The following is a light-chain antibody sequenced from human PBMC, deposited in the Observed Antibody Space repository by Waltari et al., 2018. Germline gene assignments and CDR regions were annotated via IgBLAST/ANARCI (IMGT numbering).Light chain of an antibody. J-gene: IGKJ2*01. CDR2: AAS. V-gene: IGKV3-15*01. CDR1: QSVSSN. Sequence: EIVMTQSPATLSVSPGERATLSCRASQSVSSNLAWYQQHPGQAHRLLIFAASNRASGIPARFTGSGSGTEFTLTISSLQSEDFADYYCQQYDNWPPYTFGQGTKLELK. CDR3: QQYDNWPPYT.